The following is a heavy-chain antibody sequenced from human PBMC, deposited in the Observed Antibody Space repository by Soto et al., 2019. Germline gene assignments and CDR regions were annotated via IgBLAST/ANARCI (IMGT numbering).Heavy chain of an antibody. Sequence: ASVKVSCKASGGTFSRYAISWVRQAPGQGLEWMGGIIPIFGTANYAQKFQGRVTITADESTRSAYMELSSLRSEDTAMYYCARDATLYDSSGYYYLYWGQGTLVTVSS. V-gene: IGHV1-69*13. D-gene: IGHD3-22*01. CDR2: IIPIFGTA. J-gene: IGHJ4*02. CDR1: GGTFSRYA. CDR3: ARDATLYDSSGYYYLY.